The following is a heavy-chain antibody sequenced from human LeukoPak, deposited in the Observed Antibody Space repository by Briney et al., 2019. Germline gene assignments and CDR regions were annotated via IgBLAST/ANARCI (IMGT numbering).Heavy chain of an antibody. Sequence: GASVKVSCKASGYTFTSYYMHWVRQAPGQGLEWMGIIYPSGGSTRYAQKFQERVTITRDMSTNTAYMELSSLRFEDTAVYYCAAETSTGWYANCLDPWGQGTLVTVSS. D-gene: IGHD6-19*01. V-gene: IGHV1-46*01. CDR1: GYTFTSYY. CDR3: AAETSTGWYANCLDP. CDR2: IYPSGGST. J-gene: IGHJ5*02.